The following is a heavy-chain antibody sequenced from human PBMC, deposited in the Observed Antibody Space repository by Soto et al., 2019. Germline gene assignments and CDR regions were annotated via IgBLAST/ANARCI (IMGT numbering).Heavy chain of an antibody. CDR3: AKDLAVAGGVYYCGMDV. V-gene: IGHV3-23*01. D-gene: IGHD6-19*01. CDR1: GFTFSSYA. CDR2: ISGSGGST. J-gene: IGHJ6*04. Sequence: PGGSLRLSCAASGFTFSSYAMSWVRQAPGKGLEWVSAISGSGGSTYYADSVKGRFTISRDNSKNTLYLQMNSLRAEDTAVYYCAKDLAVAGGVYYCGMDVWGKGTTVTVSS.